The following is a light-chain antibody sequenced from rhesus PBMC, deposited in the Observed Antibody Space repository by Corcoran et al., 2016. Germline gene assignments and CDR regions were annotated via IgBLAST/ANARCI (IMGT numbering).Light chain of an antibody. CDR1: QGISSW. CDR3: QQYSPRPLT. CDR2: KAS. V-gene: IGKV1-22*01. Sequence: DIQMTQSPSSLSASVGDTVTITCRASQGISSWLAWYQQKPGKAPKLLVYKASRLQSGVPSSFSGSGSGTAFTLTISRLQSEDFATYYCQQYSPRPLTFGGGTKVELK. J-gene: IGKJ4*01.